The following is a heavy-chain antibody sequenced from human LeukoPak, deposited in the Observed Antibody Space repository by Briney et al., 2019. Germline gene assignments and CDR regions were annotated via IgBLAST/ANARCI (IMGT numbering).Heavy chain of an antibody. D-gene: IGHD4-17*01. CDR1: GYTFTGYY. Sequence: ASVKVSCKASGYTFTGYYMHCVRQAPGQGLEGMGWINPNTGVTNYAQKFQGRVTLTRDTSIITAYMELTRLRSDDTDVYYCARDRTTVTTGYYGMDVWGQGTTVTVSS. CDR3: ARDRTTVTTGYYGMDV. CDR2: INPNTGVT. J-gene: IGHJ6*02. V-gene: IGHV1-2*02.